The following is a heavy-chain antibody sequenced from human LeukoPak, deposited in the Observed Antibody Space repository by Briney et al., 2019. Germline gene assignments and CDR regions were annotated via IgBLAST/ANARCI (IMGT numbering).Heavy chain of an antibody. D-gene: IGHD1-14*01. CDR2: IKPNSGVT. CDR1: GYNFTDFY. Sequence: ASVKVSCKTSGYNFTDFYIHWVRQATGQGLEWMGLIKPNSGVTKYAEKFQGRVTMTTETSMSTAFMELSRLRSDDTADYYCARDPPMAGTPSLDSWGQGTPVIVYS. CDR3: ARDPPMAGTPSLDS. V-gene: IGHV1-2*02. J-gene: IGHJ5*01.